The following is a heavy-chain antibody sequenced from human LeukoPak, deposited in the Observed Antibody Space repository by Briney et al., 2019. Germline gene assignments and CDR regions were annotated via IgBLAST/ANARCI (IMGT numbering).Heavy chain of an antibody. D-gene: IGHD5-12*01. CDR2: INHSGST. CDR1: GFIFSNHG. CDR3: ARRLVRGYDFRP. Sequence: PGGSLRLSCTASGFIFSNHGMNWVRQPPGKGLEWIGEINHSGSTNYNPSLKSRVTISVDTSKNQFSLKLSSVTAADTAVYYCARRLVRGYDFRPWGQGTLVTVSS. V-gene: IGHV4-34*01. J-gene: IGHJ5*02.